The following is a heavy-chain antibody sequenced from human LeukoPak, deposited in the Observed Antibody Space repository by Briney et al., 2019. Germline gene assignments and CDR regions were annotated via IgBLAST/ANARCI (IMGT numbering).Heavy chain of an antibody. CDR3: ARRSDRGYDFDY. J-gene: IGHJ4*02. V-gene: IGHV4-59*01. CDR2: IYYSGST. CDR1: GGSISNYY. D-gene: IGHD5-12*01. Sequence: SETLSLTCTVSGGSISNYYWSWIRQPPGKGLEYIGFIYYSGSTKYNPSLKSRVTISIDMSKNQFSLKLSPETAADTAVYYCARRSDRGYDFDYWGQGTLVTVSS.